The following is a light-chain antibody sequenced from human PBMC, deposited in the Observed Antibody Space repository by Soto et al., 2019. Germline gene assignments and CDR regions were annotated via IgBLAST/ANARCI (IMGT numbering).Light chain of an antibody. V-gene: IGLV2-23*01. Sequence: QSVLTQPASVSGSPGQSITISCTGTSSDVGNYNLVSWYQQYPGKAPKLMIYEGSKRPSGVSNRFSGSKSGNTSSLTIAWLQAEDEAAYYCCSYTASNTWVFGGGTKLTVL. CDR3: CSYTASNTWV. J-gene: IGLJ3*02. CDR2: EGS. CDR1: SSDVGNYNL.